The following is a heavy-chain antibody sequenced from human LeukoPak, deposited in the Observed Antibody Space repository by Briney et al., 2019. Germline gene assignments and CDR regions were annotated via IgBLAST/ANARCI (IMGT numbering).Heavy chain of an antibody. CDR1: GGSISSSSYY. CDR3: ARDLMTAGDAFDI. V-gene: IGHV4-39*07. CDR2: IYYSGST. D-gene: IGHD2-21*02. Sequence: SETLSLTCTVSGGSISSSSYYWGWIRQPPGTGLEWIGSIYYSGSTYYNPSLKSRVTISVDTSKNQFSLKLSSVTAADTAVYYCARDLMTAGDAFDIWGQGTMVTVSS. J-gene: IGHJ3*02.